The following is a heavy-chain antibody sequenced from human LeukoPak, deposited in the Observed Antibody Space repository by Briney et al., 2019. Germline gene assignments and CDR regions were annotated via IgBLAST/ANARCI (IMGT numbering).Heavy chain of an antibody. CDR1: GFIVSSNH. D-gene: IGHD6-13*01. CDR3: ARGAAGGSGGIDY. V-gene: IGHV3-53*01. Sequence: GGSLRLSCAASGFIVSSNHMSWVRQAPGKGLEWVSIIYSGADTYYADAVKGRFTVSRDNSKNTVYLQMNTLRAEDTAVYYCARGAAGGSGGIDYWGQGTLVTVSS. CDR2: IYSGADT. J-gene: IGHJ4*02.